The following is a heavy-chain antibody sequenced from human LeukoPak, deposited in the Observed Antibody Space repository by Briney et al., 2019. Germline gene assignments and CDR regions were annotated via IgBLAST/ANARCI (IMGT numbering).Heavy chain of an antibody. Sequence: SETLSLTCTVSGGSIRSYYWSWIRQPPGKGLEWIGYIYYSGSTNYNPSLKSRVTISVDTSKNQFSLKLSSVTAADTAVYYCARESGSYHYFDYWGQGTLVTVSS. V-gene: IGHV4-59*01. D-gene: IGHD1-26*01. CDR1: GGSIRSYY. CDR2: IYYSGST. CDR3: ARESGSYHYFDY. J-gene: IGHJ4*02.